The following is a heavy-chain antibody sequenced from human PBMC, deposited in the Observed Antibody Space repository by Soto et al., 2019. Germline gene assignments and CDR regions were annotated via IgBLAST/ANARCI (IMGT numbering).Heavy chain of an antibody. CDR2: IIPIFGTA. CDR3: ASMGSSGFSD. D-gene: IGHD6-19*01. CDR1: GGTFSSYA. V-gene: IGHV1-69*13. J-gene: IGHJ4*02. Sequence: ASVKVSCKASGGTFSSYAISWVRQAPGQGLEWMGGIIPIFGTANYAQKFQGRVTITADESTSTAYMELSSLRSEDTAVCYCASMGSSGFSDWGQGTLVTVSS.